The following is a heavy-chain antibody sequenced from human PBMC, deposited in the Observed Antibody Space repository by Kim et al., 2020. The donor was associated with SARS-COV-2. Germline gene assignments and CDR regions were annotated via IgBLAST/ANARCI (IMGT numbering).Heavy chain of an antibody. D-gene: IGHD3-22*01. CDR2: INPSGGST. Sequence: ASVKVSCKASGYTFTSYYIHWVRQAPGQGLEWMGIINPSGGSTSYAQKFQGRVTMTRDTSTSTVYMELSSLRSEDTAVYYCAREGYDSSGYKGAADYWGQGTLVTVSS. CDR1: GYTFTSYY. V-gene: IGHV1-46*01. J-gene: IGHJ4*02. CDR3: AREGYDSSGYKGAADY.